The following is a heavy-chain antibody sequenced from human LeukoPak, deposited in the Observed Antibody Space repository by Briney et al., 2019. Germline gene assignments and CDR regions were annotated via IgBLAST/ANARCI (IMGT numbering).Heavy chain of an antibody. CDR1: DASFSGYY. J-gene: IGHJ4*02. CDR3: SRGGDASKAGKC. D-gene: IGHD3-10*01. V-gene: IGHV4-34*01. Sequence: PSETLSLTCAIYDASFSGYYWSWIRQPPGKGLEWIEEIHPSGSPSYNPSLESRTIISVDASKNQFSLILNSVTAADTALYFCSRGGDASKAGKCWGQGALVTVSS. CDR2: IHPSGSP.